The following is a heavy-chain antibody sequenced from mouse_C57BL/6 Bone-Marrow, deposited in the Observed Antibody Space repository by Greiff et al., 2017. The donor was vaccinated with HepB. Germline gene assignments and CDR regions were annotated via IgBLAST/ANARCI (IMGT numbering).Heavy chain of an antibody. Sequence: DVQLQESGGGLVQPGGSLKLSCAASGFTFSDYYMYWVRQTPEKRLEWVAYISNGGGSTYYPDTVKGRFTISRDNAKNTLYLQMSRLKSEDTAMYYCARVYYGSSYVDYWGQGTTLTVSS. CDR2: ISNGGGST. CDR1: GFTFSDYY. CDR3: ARVYYGSSYVDY. V-gene: IGHV5-12*01. J-gene: IGHJ2*01. D-gene: IGHD1-1*01.